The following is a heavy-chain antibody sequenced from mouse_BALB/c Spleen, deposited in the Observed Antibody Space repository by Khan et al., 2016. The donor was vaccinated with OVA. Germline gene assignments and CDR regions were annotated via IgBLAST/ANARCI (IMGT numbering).Heavy chain of an antibody. Sequence: QVQLMESGPGLVAPSQSLSITCTVSGFSLTTYGVHWVRQPPGKGLEWLGVIWAGGGTTYNSALMSRLSIRKDNSKSQDFLKMISLQTDDTAKYYCARLEDIWGQGTTVTVSS. CDR3: ARLEDI. J-gene: IGHJ2*01. V-gene: IGHV2-9*02. CDR1: GFSLTTYG. D-gene: IGHD1-3*01. CDR2: IWAGGGT.